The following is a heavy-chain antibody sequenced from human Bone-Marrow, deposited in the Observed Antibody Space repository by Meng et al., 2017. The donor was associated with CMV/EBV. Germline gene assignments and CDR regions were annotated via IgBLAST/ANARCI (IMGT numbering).Heavy chain of an antibody. CDR1: GYTFTSYD. V-gene: IGHV1-8*01. J-gene: IGHJ6*02. CDR3: ARVGVVVPAAPGGNYYYGMDV. CDR2: MNPNSGNT. Sequence: ASVKVSCKASGYTFTSYDINWVRQATGQGLEWMGWMNPNSGNTGYAQKFQGRVTMTRNTSVSTAYMELSSLRSEDTAVYYCARVGVVVPAAPGGNYYYGMDVWGQGTTVTVSS. D-gene: IGHD2-2*01.